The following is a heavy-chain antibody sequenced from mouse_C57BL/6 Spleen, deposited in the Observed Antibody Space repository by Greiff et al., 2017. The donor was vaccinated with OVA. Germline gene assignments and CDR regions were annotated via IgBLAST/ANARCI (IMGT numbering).Heavy chain of an antibody. CDR1: GFTFSSYG. J-gene: IGHJ3*01. CDR3: ASPNWDVGFAY. V-gene: IGHV5-6*01. CDR2: ISSGGSYT. D-gene: IGHD4-1*02. Sequence: EVKVVESGGDLVKPGGSLKLSCAASGFTFSSYGMSWVRQTPDKRLEWVATISSGGSYTYYPDSVKGRFTISRDNAKNTLYLQMSSLKSEDTAMYYCASPNWDVGFAYWGQGTLVTVSA.